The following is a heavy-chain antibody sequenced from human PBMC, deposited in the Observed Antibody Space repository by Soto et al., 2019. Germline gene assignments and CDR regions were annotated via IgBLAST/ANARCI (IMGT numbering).Heavy chain of an antibody. Sequence: ASVKVSCKASGYTFTSYGIHWVRQAPGQRLEWMGWINAANGDTKYSPKFQGRVTITRDTSASTAYMELSSLRSEDTAVYYCVRRHVSATGIDWFDPWGQGTLVXVS. V-gene: IGHV1-3*01. J-gene: IGHJ5*02. CDR1: GYTFTSYG. CDR3: VRRHVSATGIDWFDP. CDR2: INAANGDT. D-gene: IGHD6-13*01.